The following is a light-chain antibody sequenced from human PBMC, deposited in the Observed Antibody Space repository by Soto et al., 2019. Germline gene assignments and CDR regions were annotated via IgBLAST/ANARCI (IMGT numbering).Light chain of an antibody. CDR2: DIS. CDR3: TSYTSSSTLGV. Sequence: SVLTRPASVSGSPGQSITISCTGTSSDVGAYNYVSWYQQHPGKAPKLMIYDISNRPSRVSDRFSGSKSGNTASLTISGLQADDEADYYCTSYTSSSTLGVFGTGTKVTVL. V-gene: IGLV2-14*01. J-gene: IGLJ1*01. CDR1: SSDVGAYNY.